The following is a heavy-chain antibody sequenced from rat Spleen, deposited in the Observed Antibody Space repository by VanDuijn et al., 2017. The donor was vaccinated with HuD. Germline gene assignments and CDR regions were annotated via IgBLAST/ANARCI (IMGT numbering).Heavy chain of an antibody. V-gene: IGHV5-20*01. Sequence: EVQMVESGGGLVQPGRSLKLSCAASGFTFSDYYMAWVRPAPMKGLEWVASISYVGGSTYYRASVKGRFTISRDNAKSTLYLQMDSLRSEDTATYYCARHEVITTRGYFDYWGQGVMVTVSS. J-gene: IGHJ2*01. CDR2: ISYVGGST. CDR1: GFTFSDYY. D-gene: IGHD1-10*01. CDR3: ARHEVITTRGYFDY.